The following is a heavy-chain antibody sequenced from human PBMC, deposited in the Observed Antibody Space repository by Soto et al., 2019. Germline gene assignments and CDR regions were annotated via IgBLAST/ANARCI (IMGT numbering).Heavy chain of an antibody. CDR1: GGSISSYY. CDR2: IYYSGST. Sequence: SETLSLTCTVSGGSISSYYWSWIRQPPGKGLEWIGYIYYSGSTNYNPSLKSRVTISVDTSKNQFSLKLSSVTAADTAVYYCVRSSHSTLTTFDFWGKGTLVTVSS. V-gene: IGHV4-59*12. D-gene: IGHD4-17*01. J-gene: IGHJ4*02. CDR3: VRSSHSTLTTFDF.